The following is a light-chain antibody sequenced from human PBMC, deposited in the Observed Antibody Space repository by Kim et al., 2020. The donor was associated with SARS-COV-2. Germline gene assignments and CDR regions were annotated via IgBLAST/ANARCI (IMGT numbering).Light chain of an antibody. J-gene: IGLJ3*02. CDR2: VNSDGSH. Sequence: SVKLTCTLSSGHSSYAIAWHQQQPEKGPRFLMKVNSDGSHNKGDGVPDRFAGSSSGAERYLTISSLQSEDEADYYCQAWGTGIRVFGGGTKLTVL. CDR1: SGHSSYA. CDR3: QAWGTGIRV. V-gene: IGLV4-69*01.